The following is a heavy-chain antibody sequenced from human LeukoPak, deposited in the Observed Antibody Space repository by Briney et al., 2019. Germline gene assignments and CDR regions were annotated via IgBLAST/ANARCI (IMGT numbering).Heavy chain of an antibody. J-gene: IGHJ4*02. Sequence: SETLSLTCAVYGGSFSGYYWSWIRQPPGKGLEWIGEINHSGSTNYNPSLKSRVTISVGTSKNQFSLKLSSVTAADTAVYYCARRGRYAGDYWGQGTLVTVSS. CDR1: GGSFSGYY. V-gene: IGHV4-34*01. CDR3: ARRGRYAGDY. CDR2: INHSGST. D-gene: IGHD3-9*01.